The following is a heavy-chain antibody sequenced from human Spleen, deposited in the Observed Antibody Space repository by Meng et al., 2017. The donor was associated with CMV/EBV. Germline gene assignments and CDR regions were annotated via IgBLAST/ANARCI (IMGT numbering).Heavy chain of an antibody. D-gene: IGHD1-26*01. CDR1: GYTFTNYG. CDR2: ISSYNGNT. V-gene: IGHV1-18*01. J-gene: IGHJ4*02. CDR3: ARHIIVGVTTFEY. Sequence: ASVKVSCKASGYTFTNYGFSWVRQAPGQGLEWMGWISSYNGNTKYTQKLQGRVTMTTDTSTSTAYRELRSLRSDDTAVYYCARHIIVGVTTFEYWGQGTLVTVSS.